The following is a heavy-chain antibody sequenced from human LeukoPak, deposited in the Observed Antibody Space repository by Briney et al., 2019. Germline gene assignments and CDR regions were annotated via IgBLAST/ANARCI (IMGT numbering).Heavy chain of an antibody. Sequence: GGSLRLSCAASGFIFSSYAMHLVRQAPGKGLEYVSGISSNGGSKDYANSVKGRFTISRDNSKNTLYLQMGSLRPEDVAVYYCARDSRPSDFWSSYYTSFDYWGQGILVTVSS. CDR3: ARDSRPSDFWSSYYTSFDY. J-gene: IGHJ4*02. V-gene: IGHV3-64*01. CDR2: ISSNGGSK. D-gene: IGHD3-3*01. CDR1: GFIFSSYA.